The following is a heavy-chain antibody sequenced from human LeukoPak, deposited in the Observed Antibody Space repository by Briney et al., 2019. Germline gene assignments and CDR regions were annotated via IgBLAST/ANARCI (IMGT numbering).Heavy chain of an antibody. CDR1: GYTFTSYG. CDR2: ISAYNGNT. Sequence: ASVKVSCTASGYTFTSYGISWVRQAPGQGLEWMGWISAYNGNTNYAQKLQGRVTMTTDTSTSTAYMELRSLRSDDTAVYYCARDIGYYYDSSGYYPADYWGQGTLVTVSS. D-gene: IGHD3-22*01. V-gene: IGHV1-18*01. CDR3: ARDIGYYYDSSGYYPADY. J-gene: IGHJ4*02.